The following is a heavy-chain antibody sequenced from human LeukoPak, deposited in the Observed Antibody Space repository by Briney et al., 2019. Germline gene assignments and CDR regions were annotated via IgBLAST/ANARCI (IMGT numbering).Heavy chain of an antibody. V-gene: IGHV4-30-2*01. CDR1: GGSISSGGYY. CDR3: AREVPSSTIYFDY. J-gene: IGHJ4*02. Sequence: SETLSLTCTVSGGSISSGGYYWSWIRQPPGKGLEWIGYIYHSGSTYYNPSLKSRVTISVDRSKNQFSLKLSSVTAADTAAYYCAREVPSSTIYFDYWGQGTLVTVSS. CDR2: IYHSGST. D-gene: IGHD5-24*01.